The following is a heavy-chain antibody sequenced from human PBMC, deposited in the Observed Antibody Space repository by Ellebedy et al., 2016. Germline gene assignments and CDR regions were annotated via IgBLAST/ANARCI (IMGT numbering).Heavy chain of an antibody. Sequence: GGSLRLSCEASGFTFSSYAIHWVRRPPGRGLEWVGVISNGASNQYYGDRVAGRFIVSRDNARNIAFLEMNYLGPADTAIYYCAKDATSTGTSGPFDHWGQGSLVTVS. V-gene: IGHV3-30*18. CDR3: AKDATSTGTSGPFDH. J-gene: IGHJ4*02. D-gene: IGHD2-2*01. CDR2: ISNGASNQ. CDR1: GFTFSSYA.